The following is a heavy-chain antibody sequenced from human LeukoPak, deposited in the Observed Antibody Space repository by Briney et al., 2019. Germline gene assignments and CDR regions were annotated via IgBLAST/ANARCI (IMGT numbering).Heavy chain of an antibody. V-gene: IGHV3-23*01. CDR2: ISGSGGST. CDR1: GFTLSSYA. CDR3: ARGGLSIMGY. J-gene: IGHJ4*02. Sequence: GGSLRLSCPASGFTLSSYAMSWVRQAPGKGLEWVSAISGSGGSTYYADSVKGRFTISRDNSKNTLYLQMNSLRAEDTAVYFCARGGLSIMGYWGQGTLVTVSS. D-gene: IGHD2/OR15-2a*01.